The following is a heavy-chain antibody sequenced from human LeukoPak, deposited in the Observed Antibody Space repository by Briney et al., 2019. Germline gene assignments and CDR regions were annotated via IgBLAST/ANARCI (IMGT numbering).Heavy chain of an antibody. CDR2: ISDSGNS. J-gene: IGHJ3*02. CDR1: GGSISSRSYY. CDR3: ARLPYSSGWFDAFDI. V-gene: IGHV4-39*01. D-gene: IGHD6-19*01. Sequence: SETLSLTCTVSGGSISSRSYYWGWIRQPPGKGLVWIGKISDSGNSYYSPSLKSRVTISVDTSKNQFSLKLSSVTAADTAVYYCARLPYSSGWFDAFDIWGQGTMVTVSS.